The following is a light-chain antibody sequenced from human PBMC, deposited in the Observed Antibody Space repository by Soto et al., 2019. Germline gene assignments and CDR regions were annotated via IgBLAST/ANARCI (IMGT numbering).Light chain of an antibody. CDR1: QGISSY. Sequence: DIQLTQSPSFLSASVGDRVTITCRASQGISSYLAWYQQKPGKAPKLLIYAASTLQSGVPSRFSGSGSGTEFTLTISILQSEDFATYYSQQLNSYPVTFGGGTKVDIK. V-gene: IGKV1-9*01. J-gene: IGKJ4*01. CDR3: QQLNSYPVT. CDR2: AAS.